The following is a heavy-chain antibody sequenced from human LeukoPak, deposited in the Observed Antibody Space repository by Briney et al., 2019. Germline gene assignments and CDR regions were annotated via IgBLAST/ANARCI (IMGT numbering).Heavy chain of an antibody. CDR2: IYYSGST. J-gene: IGHJ4*02. CDR3: AGGTSDLFDY. CDR1: GGSISSSSHY. Sequence: PSETLSLTCTVSGGSISSSSHYWGWIRQPPGKGLEWIGNIYYSGSTYYNPSLRSRVTISVDTSKNQFSLKLSSVTAADTAVYYCAGGTSDLFDYWGQGTLVTVSS. V-gene: IGHV4-39*07. D-gene: IGHD2-15*01.